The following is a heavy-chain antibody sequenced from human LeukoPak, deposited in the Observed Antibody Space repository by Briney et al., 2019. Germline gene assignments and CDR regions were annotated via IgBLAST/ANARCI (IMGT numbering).Heavy chain of an antibody. CDR3: AKNGDRGAYCSGGSCYPYYYYYMDV. CDR1: GFTFSTYE. Sequence: HPGGSLRLSCATSGFTFSTYEMKWVRQAPGKGLEWVSYISSSGSTIYYADSVKGRFTISRDNAKNSMYLQMNSLRAEDTAIYYCAKNGDRGAYCSGGSCYPYYYYYMDVWGKGTTVTISS. CDR2: ISSSGSTI. V-gene: IGHV3-48*03. J-gene: IGHJ6*03. D-gene: IGHD2-15*01.